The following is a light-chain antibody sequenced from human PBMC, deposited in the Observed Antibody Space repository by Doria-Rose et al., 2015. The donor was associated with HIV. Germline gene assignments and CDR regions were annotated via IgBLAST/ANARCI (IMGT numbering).Light chain of an antibody. J-gene: IGKJ1*01. Sequence: EIVMTQSPGTLSLSPGERATLSCRASQSFSSTYLAWYQQKPGQAPSLLIYDGSTRATGIPDRFSASGSGTDSTLTINRLEPEDSALYYCHQYGASWTFGQGTKVEI. CDR2: DGS. CDR1: QSFSSTY. CDR3: HQYGASWT. V-gene: IGKV3-20*01.